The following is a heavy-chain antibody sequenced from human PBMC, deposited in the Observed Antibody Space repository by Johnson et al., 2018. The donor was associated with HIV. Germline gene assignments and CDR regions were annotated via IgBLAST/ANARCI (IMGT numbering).Heavy chain of an antibody. CDR2: IPYDGSKT. CDR1: GFSFSHYG. V-gene: IGHV3-30*02. Sequence: QVQLVESGGGVVQPGRSLRLSCVASGFSFSHYGMHWFRQGPGKGLEWVAFIPYDGSKTYYGDSVKGRLTISRDNSKNTLYLQMNSLIAEDTAVYYCASLYVFDIWGQGTMVTVSS. CDR3: ASLYVFDI. J-gene: IGHJ3*02.